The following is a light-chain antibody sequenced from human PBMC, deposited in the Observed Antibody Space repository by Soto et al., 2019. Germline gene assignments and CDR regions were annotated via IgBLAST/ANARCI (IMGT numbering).Light chain of an antibody. CDR1: QSVSGY. Sequence: EIVLTQSPGTISMSXCEGAPLTXXASQSVSGYLAWYQQEPGQAPRLLIYDVSNRATGIPARFSGSGSGTDFTLTISSLEPEDFAIYYCQQRDYWQVTFGQGTRLEIK. CDR2: DVS. V-gene: IGKV3-11*01. CDR3: QQRDYWQVT. J-gene: IGKJ5*01.